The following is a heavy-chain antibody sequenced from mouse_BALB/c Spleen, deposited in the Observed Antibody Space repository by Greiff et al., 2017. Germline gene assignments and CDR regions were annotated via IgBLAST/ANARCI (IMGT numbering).Heavy chain of an antibody. CDR3: ARDNDGSVFDD. D-gene: IGHD1-1*01. CDR1: GFTFTDYY. J-gene: IGHJ2*01. CDR2: IRNKANGYTT. Sequence: DVMLVESGGGLVQPGGSLRLSCATSGFTFTDYYMSWVRQPPGKALEWLGFIRNKANGYTTEYSASVKGRFTISRDNSQSILYLQMNTLRAEDSATYYCARDNDGSVFDDWGQGTTLTVSS. V-gene: IGHV7-3*02.